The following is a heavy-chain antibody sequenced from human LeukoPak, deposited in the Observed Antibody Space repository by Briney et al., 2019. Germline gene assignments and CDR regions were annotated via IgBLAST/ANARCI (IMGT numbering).Heavy chain of an antibody. CDR2: ISWNSGSI. D-gene: IGHD2-15*01. Sequence: PGRSLRHSCAASGFTFDDYAMHWVRQAPGRGLEWVSGISWNSGSIGYADSVKGRFTISRDNANNSVFLQMNSLRVEDTAVYYCARDCSGASCFQDWGQGALVTVSS. CDR1: GFTFDDYA. CDR3: ARDCSGASCFQD. J-gene: IGHJ4*02. V-gene: IGHV3-9*01.